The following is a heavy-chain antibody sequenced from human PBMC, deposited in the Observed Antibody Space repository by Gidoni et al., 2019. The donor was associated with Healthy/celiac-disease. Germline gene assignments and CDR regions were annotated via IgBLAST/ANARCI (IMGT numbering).Heavy chain of an antibody. V-gene: IGHV1-2*04. J-gene: IGHJ6*02. Sequence: QVQLVQSGAEVKKPGASVKVSCKASGYTFTGYYMHWVRQAPGQGLEWMGWINPNSGGTNDAQKFQGWVTMTRDTSISTAYMELSRRRSDDTAVYYCAREVGYGDYYYYGMDVWGQGTTVTVSS. CDR1: GYTFTGYY. CDR3: AREVGYGDYYYYGMDV. CDR2: INPNSGGT. D-gene: IGHD4-17*01.